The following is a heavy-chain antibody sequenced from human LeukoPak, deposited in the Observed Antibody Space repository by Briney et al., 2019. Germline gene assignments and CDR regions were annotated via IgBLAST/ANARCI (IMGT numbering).Heavy chain of an antibody. Sequence: PRGSLRLSCAASGFTFSSCWMHWVRQAPGKGLVWVSRINSDGSSTSYADSVKGRFTISRDNAKNTLYLQMNSLRAEDTAVYYCARDLGGYSSGWTIDYWGQGTLVTVSS. V-gene: IGHV3-74*01. CDR1: GFTFSSCW. CDR3: ARDLGGYSSGWTIDY. D-gene: IGHD6-19*01. J-gene: IGHJ4*02. CDR2: INSDGSST.